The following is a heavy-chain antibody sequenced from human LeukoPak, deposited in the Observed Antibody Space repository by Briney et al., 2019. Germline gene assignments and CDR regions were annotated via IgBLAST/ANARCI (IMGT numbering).Heavy chain of an antibody. CDR1: GFTFSSYA. CDR2: IGGSGGST. V-gene: IGHV3-23*01. Sequence: GGSLRLSCAASGFTFSSYAMSWVRQAPGKGLEWVSAIGGSGGSTYYADSVKGRFTISRDNSKNTLYLQMNSLRVEDTAVYYCAKADSYGFWAFDIWGQGTMVTVSS. J-gene: IGHJ3*02. CDR3: AKADSYGFWAFDI. D-gene: IGHD5-18*01.